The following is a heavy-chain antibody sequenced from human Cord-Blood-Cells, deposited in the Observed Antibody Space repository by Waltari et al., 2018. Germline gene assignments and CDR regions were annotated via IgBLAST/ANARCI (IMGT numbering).Heavy chain of an antibody. CDR1: GFTFSSYA. CDR3: ARGHSSSWYAFDI. CDR2: ISDNWGST. J-gene: IGHJ3*02. V-gene: IGHV3-64*01. D-gene: IGHD6-13*01. Sequence: EVQLVESGGGLVQPGGSLRLSCAASGFTFSSYAMHWVRQAPGKGLENCSAISDNWGSTYYANSVKGRFTISRENSKNTLYLPMGSRRAEDMAVYYCARGHSSSWYAFDIWGQGTMVTVSS.